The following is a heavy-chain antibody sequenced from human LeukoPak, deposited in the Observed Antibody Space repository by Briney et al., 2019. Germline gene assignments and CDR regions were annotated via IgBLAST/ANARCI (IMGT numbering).Heavy chain of an antibody. CDR3: ARGGCYDSSGHDAFDI. Sequence: ASVKVSCKASGYTFTGYYMHWVRQAPGQGLEWMGRINPNNGGTNCAQKFQGWVTMTRDTSISTAYMELSRLRSDDTAVYYCARGGCYDSSGHDAFDIWGQGTMVTVSS. CDR2: INPNNGGT. CDR1: GYTFTGYY. D-gene: IGHD3-22*01. J-gene: IGHJ3*02. V-gene: IGHV1-2*04.